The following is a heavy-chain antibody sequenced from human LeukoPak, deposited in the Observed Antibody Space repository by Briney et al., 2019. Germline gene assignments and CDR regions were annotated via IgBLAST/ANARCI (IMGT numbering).Heavy chain of an antibody. CDR2: IYYSGST. CDR3: ARDRVVVVPAAYYYYGMDV. CDR1: GGSISSYY. V-gene: IGHV4-59*01. D-gene: IGHD2-2*01. Sequence: SETLSLTCTVSGGSISSYYWSWIRQPPGKGLEGIGYIYYSGSTNYNPSLKSRVTISVDTSKNQFSLKLSSVTAADTAVYYCARDRVVVVPAAYYYYGMDVWGQGTTVTVSS. J-gene: IGHJ6*02.